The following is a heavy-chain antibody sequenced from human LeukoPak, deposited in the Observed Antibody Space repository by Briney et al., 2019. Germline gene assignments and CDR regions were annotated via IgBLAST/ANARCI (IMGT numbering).Heavy chain of an antibody. CDR2: VDGGGGGT. D-gene: IGHD6-13*01. CDR3: AKQSAGSAAWYSLHYDF. Sequence: GGSLRLSCAASGFTFSSYSMNWVRQAPGRGLEWVSSVDGGGGGTYYADSVKGRFTVSRDNSKDTLYLQMNGLRAEDTAVYFCAKQSAGSAAWYSLHYDFWGQGTLVTVSS. V-gene: IGHV3-23*01. J-gene: IGHJ4*02. CDR1: GFTFSSYS.